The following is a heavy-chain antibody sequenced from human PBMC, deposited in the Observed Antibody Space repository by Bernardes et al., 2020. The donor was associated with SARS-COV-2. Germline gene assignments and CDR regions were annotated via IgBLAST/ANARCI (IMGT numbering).Heavy chain of an antibody. J-gene: IGHJ4*02. CDR2: INPDGITT. D-gene: IGHD1-26*01. CDR3: ARAGVGAKGDY. CDR1: GFTFNNYW. Sequence: GSLRLSCAASGFTFNNYWMHWVRQAPGKGLVWVSRINPDGITTNYADSVKGRFTISRDNAKNTLYLQMSSLRADDTAVYYCARAGVGAKGDYWGQGTLVTVSS. V-gene: IGHV3-74*01.